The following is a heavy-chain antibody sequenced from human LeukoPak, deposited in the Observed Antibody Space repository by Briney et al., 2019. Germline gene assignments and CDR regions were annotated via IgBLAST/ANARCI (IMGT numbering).Heavy chain of an antibody. CDR2: ISYDGSNK. Sequence: RSLRLSCAASGFTFSSYAMHWVRQAPGKGLEWVAVISYDGSNKYYADSVKGRFTISRDNSKNTLYLQMNSLRAEDTAVYYCASGSGSYYRIDYWGQGTLVTVSS. CDR3: ASGSGSYYRIDY. CDR1: GFTFSSYA. V-gene: IGHV3-30*04. J-gene: IGHJ4*02. D-gene: IGHD3-10*01.